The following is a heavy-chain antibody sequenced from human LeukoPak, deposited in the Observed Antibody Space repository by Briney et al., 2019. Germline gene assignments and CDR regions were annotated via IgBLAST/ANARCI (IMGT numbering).Heavy chain of an antibody. CDR2: IDGNGGST. J-gene: IGHJ4*02. CDR3: AKYTGYGGNSNLLY. Sequence: PGGSLRLSCAASGFTFSSYAMSWVRQAPGKGLEWVSTIDGNGGSTYFADSVKGRFTISRDNSKNTLYLQMNSLRAEDTAVYYCAKYTGYGGNSNLLYWGQGTLVTVSS. V-gene: IGHV3-23*01. CDR1: GFTFSSYA. D-gene: IGHD4-23*01.